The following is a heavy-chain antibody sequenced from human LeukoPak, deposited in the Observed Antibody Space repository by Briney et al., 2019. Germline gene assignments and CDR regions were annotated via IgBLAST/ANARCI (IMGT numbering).Heavy chain of an antibody. CDR3: ARENGYSSGWYSTRYYYYYMDV. V-gene: IGHV3-7*01. Sequence: GGSLRLSCAASGFTFSSYWMSWVRQAPGKGLEWVANIKQDGSEKYYVDSVKGRFTISRDNAKNSLYLQMNSLRAEDTAVYYCARENGYSSGWYSTRYYYYYMDVWGQGTLVTVSS. D-gene: IGHD6-19*01. CDR1: GFTFSSYW. J-gene: IGHJ6*03. CDR2: IKQDGSEK.